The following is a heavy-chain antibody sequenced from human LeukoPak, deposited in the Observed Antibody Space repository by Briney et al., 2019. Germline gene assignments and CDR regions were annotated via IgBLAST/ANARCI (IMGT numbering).Heavy chain of an antibody. CDR3: ARQSGWYVASDY. D-gene: IGHD6-19*01. V-gene: IGHV5-51*01. CDR1: GYNFTTYW. Sequence: PGESLKISCKGSGYNFTTYWIGWVRQMPGKGLEWMGFIYPGDSDTRYSPPFQGQVTISADKSINTAYLQWSSLRVEDTAYYYCARQSGWYVASDYWGQGTLVTVSS. J-gene: IGHJ4*02. CDR2: IYPGDSDT.